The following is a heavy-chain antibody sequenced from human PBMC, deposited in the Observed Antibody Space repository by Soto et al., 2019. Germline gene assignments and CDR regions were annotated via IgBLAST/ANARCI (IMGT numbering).Heavy chain of an antibody. V-gene: IGHV1-2*04. J-gene: IGHJ6*02. CDR1: GYTFTGYY. CDR2: INPNSGGT. CDR3: ARGGVVATINLVYYYYYGMDV. Sequence: ASVKVSCKASGYTFTGYYMHWVRQAPGQGLEWKGWINPNSGGTNYAQKFRGWVTMTRDTSISTAYMELSRLRSDDTAVYYCARGGVVATINLVYYYYYGMDVWGQGTTVTVSS. D-gene: IGHD5-12*01.